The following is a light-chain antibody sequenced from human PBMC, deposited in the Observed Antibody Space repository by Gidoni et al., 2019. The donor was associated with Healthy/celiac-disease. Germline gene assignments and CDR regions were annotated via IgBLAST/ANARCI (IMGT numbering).Light chain of an antibody. V-gene: IGKV1-39*01. J-gene: IGKJ2*03. CDR3: QQSYSTPYMYS. CDR1: QSISSY. Sequence: DIQMTQSPSSLSASVGDRVTITCRASQSISSYLNWYQQKPGKAPKLLIYAASSLQSGVPSRCSGSGSGTDFALTISSLQPEYFATYYCQQSYSTPYMYSFGQGTKLEIK. CDR2: AAS.